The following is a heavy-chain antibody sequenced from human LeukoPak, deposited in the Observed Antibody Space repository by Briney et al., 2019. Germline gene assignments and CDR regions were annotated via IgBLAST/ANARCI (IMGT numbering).Heavy chain of an antibody. Sequence: PGRSLRLSCAASGFTFSSYAMHWVRQAPGKGLEWVAVISYDGSNKYYADSVKGRFTISRDNAKNTLYLQMNSMRAEDTAVYYCARSLAVAGRVDYSGMDVWGQGTTVTVSS. V-gene: IGHV3-30*04. J-gene: IGHJ6*02. CDR3: ARSLAVAGRVDYSGMDV. CDR2: ISYDGSNK. D-gene: IGHD6-19*01. CDR1: GFTFSSYA.